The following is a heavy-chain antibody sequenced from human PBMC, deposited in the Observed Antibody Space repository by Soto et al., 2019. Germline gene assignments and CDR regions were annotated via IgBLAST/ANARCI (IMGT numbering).Heavy chain of an antibody. D-gene: IGHD5-18*01. Sequence: GGSLRLSCAASGFTVSSNYMSWVCQAPGKGLEWVSVIYSGGSTYYADSVKGRFTISRDNSKNTLYLQMNSLRAEDTAVYYCARDRLGYSYGYGYYYYGMDVWGQGTTVTVSS. CDR1: GFTVSSNY. V-gene: IGHV3-53*01. CDR3: ARDRLGYSYGYGYYYYGMDV. J-gene: IGHJ6*02. CDR2: IYSGGST.